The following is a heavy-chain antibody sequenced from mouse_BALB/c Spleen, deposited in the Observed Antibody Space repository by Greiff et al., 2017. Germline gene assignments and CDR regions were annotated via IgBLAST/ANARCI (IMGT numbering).Heavy chain of an antibody. J-gene: IGHJ3*01. Sequence: EVQLQQSGPELVKPGASVKISCKASGYTFTDYNMHWVKQSHGKSLEWIGYIYPYNGGTGYNQKFKSKATLTVDNSSSTAYMELRSLTSEDSAVYYCAKDRYGNSLAWWGQGTLVTVSA. D-gene: IGHD2-10*02. CDR1: GYTFTDYN. V-gene: IGHV1S29*02. CDR3: AKDRYGNSLAW. CDR2: IYPYNGGT.